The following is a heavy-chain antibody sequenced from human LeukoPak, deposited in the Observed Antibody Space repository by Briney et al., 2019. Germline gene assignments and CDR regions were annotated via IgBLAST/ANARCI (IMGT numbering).Heavy chain of an antibody. Sequence: ASVKVSCKASGYTFTGYYMHWVRQAPGQGLEWMGWINPNSGGTNYAQKFQGWVTMTRDTSISTAYMELSRLRSDDTAVYYCARGAIRYFDWLPSAEHFQHWGQGTLVTVSS. J-gene: IGHJ1*01. CDR3: ARGAIRYFDWLPSAEHFQH. CDR1: GYTFTGYY. V-gene: IGHV1-2*04. D-gene: IGHD3-9*01. CDR2: INPNSGGT.